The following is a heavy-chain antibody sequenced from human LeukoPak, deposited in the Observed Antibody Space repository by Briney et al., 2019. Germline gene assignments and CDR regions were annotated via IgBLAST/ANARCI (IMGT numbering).Heavy chain of an antibody. CDR1: GFTFSSYE. D-gene: IGHD6-13*01. CDR2: ISSSGSTI. Sequence: GGSLRLSCAASGFTFSSYEMNWVRQAPGKGLEWVSYISSSGSTIYYADSVKGRFTISRDNAKNSPFLQMNSLRAEDTAVYYCARDIATAGHLAFDYWGQGTLVTVSS. V-gene: IGHV3-48*03. CDR3: ARDIATAGHLAFDY. J-gene: IGHJ4*02.